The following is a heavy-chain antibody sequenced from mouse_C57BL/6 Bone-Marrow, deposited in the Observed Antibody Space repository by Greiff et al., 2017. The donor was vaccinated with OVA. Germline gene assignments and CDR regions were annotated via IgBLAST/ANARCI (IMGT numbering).Heavy chain of an antibody. J-gene: IGHJ4*01. D-gene: IGHD1-1*01. V-gene: IGHV5-15*01. CDR2: FSNLAYSI. CDR1: GFTFSDYG. CDR3: ARNPYYYGSSLYAMDY. Sequence: EVMLVESGGGLVQPGGSLKLSCAASGFTFSDYGMAWVRQAPRKGPEWVAFFSNLAYSIYYADTVTGRFTISRENAKNTLCLEMSSLRSEDTAMYYCARNPYYYGSSLYAMDYWGQGTSVTVSS.